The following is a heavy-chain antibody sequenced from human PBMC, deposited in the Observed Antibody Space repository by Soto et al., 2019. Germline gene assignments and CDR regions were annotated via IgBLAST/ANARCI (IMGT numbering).Heavy chain of an antibody. J-gene: IGHJ6*02. CDR3: ARGNWNYYYGFDV. V-gene: IGHV3-7*01. D-gene: IGHD1-20*01. Sequence: GGSLQLSFAASEFTLDIYFMTWVRQAPGKGPEWVANIKPDGSEQYYVDSVKGRFTISRGNANNSLYLQMNSLRAEDTAVYFCARGNWNYYYGFDVWGQGTTVTVS. CDR1: EFTLDIYF. CDR2: IKPDGSEQ.